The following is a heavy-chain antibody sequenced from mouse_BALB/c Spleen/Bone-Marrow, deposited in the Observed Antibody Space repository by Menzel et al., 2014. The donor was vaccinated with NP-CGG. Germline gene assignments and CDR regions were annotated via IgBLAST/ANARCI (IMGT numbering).Heavy chain of an antibody. CDR3: ARPDYYGYLNY. J-gene: IGHJ2*01. V-gene: IGHV4-1*02. CDR1: GFDFXRYW. Sequence: EVKLMESGGGLVQPGGSLKLSCAASGFDFXRYWMSWVRQAPGKGLEWIGEINPDSRTINYSPSLTDKFIISRDNAKNTLYLRLNKVRSEDTALYYCARPDYYGYLNYWGQGTTLTVSS. CDR2: INPDSRTI. D-gene: IGHD1-1*01.